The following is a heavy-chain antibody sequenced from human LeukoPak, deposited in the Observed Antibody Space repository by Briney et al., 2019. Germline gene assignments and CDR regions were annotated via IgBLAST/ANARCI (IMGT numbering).Heavy chain of an antibody. CDR2: IYYGENT. CDR1: GGSISSGPYY. V-gene: IGHV4-39*07. D-gene: IGHD6-19*01. CDR3: ARTIAYGSRWYRGPYYYYYMDV. J-gene: IGHJ6*03. Sequence: TPSETLSLTCTVSGGSISSGPYYWGWIGQPPGKGLEWIGNIYYGENTYYNPALKSRVTISVDKSKNQFSLKLSSVTAADTAVYYCARTIAYGSRWYRGPYYYYYMDVWGKGTTVTVSS.